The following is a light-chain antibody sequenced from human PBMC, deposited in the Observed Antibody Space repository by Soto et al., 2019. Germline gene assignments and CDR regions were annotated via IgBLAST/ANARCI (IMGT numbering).Light chain of an antibody. CDR2: GAS. J-gene: IGKJ1*01. V-gene: IGKV3-15*01. Sequence: EIWLTQCPGTLSLSPGERATLSCRASQSVRSNLAWFKQKPGQTPRLLIYGASTRATGIPARLSGSGSGTEFTLTISSLKPDDFATYYCQQYNSHWTFGHGTKVDI. CDR3: QQYNSHWT. CDR1: QSVRSN.